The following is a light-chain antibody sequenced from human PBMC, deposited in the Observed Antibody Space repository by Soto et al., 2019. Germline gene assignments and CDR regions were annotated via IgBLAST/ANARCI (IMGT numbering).Light chain of an antibody. CDR2: GNN. V-gene: IGLV1-40*01. CDR1: SSNIGAGYD. Sequence: QSVLTQPPSVFGAPGQRVTISCTGSSSNIGAGYDVHWYQQLPGTAPKLLIYGNNNRPSGVPDRFSGSKSGTSASLAITGLQAEDEADYYCQSYDSSLSGYVFGTGTKLTVL. CDR3: QSYDSSLSGYV. J-gene: IGLJ1*01.